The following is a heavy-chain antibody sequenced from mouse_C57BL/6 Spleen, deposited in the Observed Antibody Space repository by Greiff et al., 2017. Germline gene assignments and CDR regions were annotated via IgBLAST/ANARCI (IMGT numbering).Heavy chain of an antibody. J-gene: IGHJ2*01. V-gene: IGHV5-17*01. CDR3: ARGTTVVATDYFDY. CDR1: GFTFSDYG. CDR2: ISSGSSTI. D-gene: IGHD1-1*01. Sequence: DVQLQESGGGLVKPGGSLKLSCAASGFTFSDYGMHWVRQAPEKGLEWVAYISSGSSTIYYADTVKGRFTISRDNAKNTLFLQMTSLRSEDTAMYYCARGTTVVATDYFDYWGQGTTLTVSS.